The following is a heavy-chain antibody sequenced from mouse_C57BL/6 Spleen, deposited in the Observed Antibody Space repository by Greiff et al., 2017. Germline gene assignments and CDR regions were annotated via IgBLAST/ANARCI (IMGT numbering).Heavy chain of an antibody. CDR2: IDPNSGGT. CDR1: GYTFTSYW. J-gene: IGHJ1*03. Sequence: QVQLKQPGAELVKPGASVKLSCKASGYTFTSYWMHWVKQRPGRGLEWIGRIDPNSGGTKYNEKFKSKATLTVDKPSSTAYMQLSSLTSEDSAVYYCARGKRITGTWYFDVWGTGTTVTVSS. V-gene: IGHV1-72*01. CDR3: ARGKRITGTWYFDV. D-gene: IGHD4-1*01.